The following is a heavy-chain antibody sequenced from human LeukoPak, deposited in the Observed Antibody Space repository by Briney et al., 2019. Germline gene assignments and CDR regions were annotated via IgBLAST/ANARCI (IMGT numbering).Heavy chain of an antibody. V-gene: IGHV3-23*01. J-gene: IGHJ4*02. CDR2: ISGSGST. Sequence: GGSLRLSCAASGFTFSSYIMNWVRQAPGKGLEWVSAISGSGSTYYADSVKGRFTISRDNSKNTLYLQMNSLRAEDTAVYYCAKKGVLLPDYWGQGTLVTVSS. CDR1: GFTFSSYI. CDR3: AKKGVLLPDY. D-gene: IGHD2-21*02.